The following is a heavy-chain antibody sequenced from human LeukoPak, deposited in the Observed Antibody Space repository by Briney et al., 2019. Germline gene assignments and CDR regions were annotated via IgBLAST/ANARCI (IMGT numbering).Heavy chain of an antibody. CDR1: GGSFSGYY. D-gene: IGHD6-6*01. CDR2: INHSGST. J-gene: IGHJ6*02. CDR3: ARGRGSSSGNYYYYGMDA. V-gene: IGHV4-34*01. Sequence: SETLSLTCAVYGGSFSGYYWSWIRQPPGKGLEWIGEINHSGSTNYNPSLKSRVTISVDTSKNQFSLKLSSVTAADTAVYYCARGRGSSSGNYYYYGMDAWGQGTTVTVSS.